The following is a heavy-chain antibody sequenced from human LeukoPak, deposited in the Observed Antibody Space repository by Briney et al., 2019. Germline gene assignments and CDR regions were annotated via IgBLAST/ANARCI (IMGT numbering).Heavy chain of an antibody. CDR3: ARDAGQATPFDY. CDR2: IRRDGTT. CDR1: GFTFSSYW. V-gene: IGHV3-74*01. Sequence: SGGSLRLSCAASGFTFSSYWIHWVRQAPGKGLVWVSLIRRDGTTSFAASVQGRFTISRDNARNTLYLQMNSLGAEDTAVYYCARDAGQATPFDYWGPGTLVTVSS. J-gene: IGHJ4*02. D-gene: IGHD2-15*01.